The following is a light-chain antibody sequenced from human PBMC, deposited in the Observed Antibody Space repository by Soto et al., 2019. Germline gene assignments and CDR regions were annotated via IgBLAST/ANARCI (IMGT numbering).Light chain of an antibody. CDR2: AAS. Sequence: DIQMTQSPSSLSASVGDRVTISCRASQGISNYLARYQQKPGKVPRLLIYAASTLQSGVPSRFSGSGSGTDFTLTISSLQPEDVATYYCQKYYSALWTFGQGTKVDIK. J-gene: IGKJ1*01. V-gene: IGKV1-27*01. CDR1: QGISNY. CDR3: QKYYSALWT.